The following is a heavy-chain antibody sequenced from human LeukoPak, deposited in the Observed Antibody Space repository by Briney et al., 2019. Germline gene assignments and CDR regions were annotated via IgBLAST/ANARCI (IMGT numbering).Heavy chain of an antibody. CDR1: GGSISSYY. J-gene: IGHJ4*02. Sequence: SETLSLTCTVSGGSISSYYWSWIRQPAGKGLEWIGRIYTSGSTNYNPSLKSRVTMPVDTSKNQFSLKLSSVTAADTAVYYCARDRLLWFGELLTFDYWGQGTLVTVSS. CDR3: ARDRLLWFGELLTFDY. CDR2: IYTSGST. D-gene: IGHD3-10*01. V-gene: IGHV4-4*07.